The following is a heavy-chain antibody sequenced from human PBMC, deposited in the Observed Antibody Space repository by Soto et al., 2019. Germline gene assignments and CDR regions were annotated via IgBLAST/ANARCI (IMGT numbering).Heavy chain of an antibody. CDR1: GGTFSSYA. CDR3: ASGAAATIRYYYYGMDV. CDR2: IIPIFGTA. D-gene: IGHD2-15*01. V-gene: IGHV1-69*06. Sequence: QVQLVQSGAEVKKPGSSVKVSCKASGGTFSSYAISWVRQAPGQGLEWMGGIIPIFGTANYAQKFQGRVTITADKSTSTAYMELSSLRSEDTAVYYCASGAAATIRYYYYGMDVWGQGTTVTVSS. J-gene: IGHJ6*02.